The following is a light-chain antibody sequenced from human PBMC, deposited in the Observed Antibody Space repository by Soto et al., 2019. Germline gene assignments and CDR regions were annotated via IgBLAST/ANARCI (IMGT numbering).Light chain of an antibody. J-gene: IGLJ1*01. Sequence: LTQPASVSGSPGQSITISCTGTSSDVGGYNYVSWYQQHPGKAPKLMIYDVSNRPSGVSNRFSGSKSGNTASLTISGLQAEDEADYSCSSYTSSSTLGVFGTGTKVTAL. V-gene: IGLV2-14*01. CDR2: DVS. CDR3: SSYTSSSTLGV. CDR1: SSDVGGYNY.